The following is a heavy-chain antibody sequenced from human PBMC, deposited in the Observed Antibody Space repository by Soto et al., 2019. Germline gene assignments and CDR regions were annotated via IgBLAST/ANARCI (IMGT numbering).Heavy chain of an antibody. J-gene: IGHJ4*02. D-gene: IGHD5-12*01. CDR2: IYFSGRT. Sequence: QLQVQESGPGMVKPSGTLSLTCSVSGVSISRHSYYWGWIRQPPGKGLEWIGSIYFSGRTYYNTSLKSRVIMSEDTSKNQFPLNLTSVTAADTAVYYCAIRVGWLQHYWGQGVLVTVSS. CDR1: GVSISRHSYY. V-gene: IGHV4-39*01. CDR3: AIRVGWLQHY.